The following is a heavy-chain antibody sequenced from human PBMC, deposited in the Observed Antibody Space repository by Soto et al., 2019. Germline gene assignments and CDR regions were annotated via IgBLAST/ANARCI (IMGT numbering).Heavy chain of an antibody. V-gene: IGHV1-18*01. Sequence: QVQLVQSGAEVKKPGASVKVSCKASGYTFTSYGISWVRQAPGQALEWMGWISAYNGNTNYAQKLQGRVTMTTDTSTSTAYMELRSLRSDDTAVYYCARWGVGYCSGGSCYSDYYYGMDVWGQGTTVTVSS. D-gene: IGHD2-15*01. CDR1: GYTFTSYG. CDR2: ISAYNGNT. CDR3: ARWGVGYCSGGSCYSDYYYGMDV. J-gene: IGHJ6*02.